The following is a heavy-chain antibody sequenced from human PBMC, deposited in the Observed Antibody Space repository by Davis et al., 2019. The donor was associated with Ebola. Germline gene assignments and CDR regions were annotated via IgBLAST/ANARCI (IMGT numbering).Heavy chain of an antibody. Sequence: GESLKISCHDSGSSFTSYWIGWVRQMPGKGLECMGIIYPGDSDTRYNPSFQGQVTISADKSISTAYLQWSSLKASDTAMYYCARGLCSSTSCHWTHPNWFDPWGQGTLVTVSS. D-gene: IGHD2-2*01. J-gene: IGHJ5*02. V-gene: IGHV5-51*01. CDR2: IYPGDSDT. CDR1: GSSFTSYW. CDR3: ARGLCSSTSCHWTHPNWFDP.